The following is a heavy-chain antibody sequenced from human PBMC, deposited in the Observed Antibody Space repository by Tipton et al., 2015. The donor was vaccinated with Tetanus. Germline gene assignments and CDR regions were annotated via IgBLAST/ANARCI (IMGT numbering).Heavy chain of an antibody. Sequence: TLSLTCSVSGDSISSGGYYWSWIRQHPGKGLEWIGYIYSSGTTNYNPSLRSRVTMSVDTSKNQFSLELTSVTAADTAVYYCARSYYDLLTGNYIPYYFDYWGRGSPVTVSS. CDR2: IYSSGTT. CDR1: GDSISSGGYY. D-gene: IGHD3-9*01. CDR3: ARSYYDLLTGNYIPYYFDY. V-gene: IGHV4-31*03. J-gene: IGHJ4*02.